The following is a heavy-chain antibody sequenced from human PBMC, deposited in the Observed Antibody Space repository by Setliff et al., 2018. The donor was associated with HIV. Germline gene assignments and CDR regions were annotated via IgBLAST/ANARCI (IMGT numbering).Heavy chain of an antibody. V-gene: IGHV1-2*06. J-gene: IGHJ4*02. CDR1: GYKFTGHH. CDR3: ARQDIPTGYYLFDY. D-gene: IGHD3-9*01. CDR2: INPNMGDT. Sequence: GASVKVSCKASGYKFTGHHIQWMRQAPGQGLEWMGRINPNMGDTHYAQKFQGRIIMTRDTSINTVYMELSSLTSDDTALYYCARQDIPTGYYLFDYWGQGTQVTVSS.